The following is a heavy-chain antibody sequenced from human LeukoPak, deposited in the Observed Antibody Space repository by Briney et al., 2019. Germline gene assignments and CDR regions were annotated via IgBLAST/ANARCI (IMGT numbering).Heavy chain of an antibody. J-gene: IGHJ3*02. CDR3: ARRFGI. V-gene: IGHV4-59*08. D-gene: IGHD3-10*01. CDR1: GGSLSSYY. CDR2: IYYSGST. Sequence: SETLSLTCTVSGGSLSSYYWSWIRQPPGKGLEWIGYIYYSGSTNYNPTLKSRVTISIDTSKNQFSLRLNSVTAADTAVYYCARRFGIWGQGTMSPSLQ.